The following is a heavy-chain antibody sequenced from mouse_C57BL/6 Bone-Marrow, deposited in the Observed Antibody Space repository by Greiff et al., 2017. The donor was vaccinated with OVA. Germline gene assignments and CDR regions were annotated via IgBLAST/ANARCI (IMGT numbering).Heavy chain of an antibody. J-gene: IGHJ1*03. CDR3: TLAPRYGYFDV. V-gene: IGHV6-3*01. Sequence: EVKLVESGGGLVQPGGSMKLSCVASGFTFSNYWMNWVRQSPEQGLEWVAQIRLKSGNYATHYAESVKGRFTISRDDSKSSVYLQMNSLRAEDTGIYYCTLAPRYGYFDVWGTGTTVTVSS. CDR2: IRLKSGNYAT. CDR1: GFTFSNYW.